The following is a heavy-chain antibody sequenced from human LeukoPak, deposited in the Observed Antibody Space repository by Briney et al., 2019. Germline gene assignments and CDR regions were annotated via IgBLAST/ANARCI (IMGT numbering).Heavy chain of an antibody. D-gene: IGHD3-9*01. CDR1: GGSITSSSHY. J-gene: IGHJ4*02. V-gene: IGHV4-39*01. CDR3: ARSDVLRYFDWLLVDPYFDY. Sequence: SETLSLTCTVPGGSITSSSHYWGWIRQPPGKGLQWLGLIYYDGSAYYNLSLKSRLTISIDTSKSQFSLQLSSVTAADTAVYYCARSDVLRYFDWLLVDPYFDYWGQGILVTVSS. CDR2: IYYDGSA.